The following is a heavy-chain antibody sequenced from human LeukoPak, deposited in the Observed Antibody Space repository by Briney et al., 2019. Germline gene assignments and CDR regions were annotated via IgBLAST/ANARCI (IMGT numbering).Heavy chain of an antibody. CDR1: GGSISSGDYY. CDR3: AGPRGYSYGGAFDI. D-gene: IGHD5-18*01. V-gene: IGHV4-30-4*01. J-gene: IGHJ3*02. CDR2: IYYGGST. Sequence: PSETLSLTCTVSGGSISSGDYYWSWIRQPPGKGLEWIGYIYYGGSTYYNPSLKSRVTISVDTSKNQFSLKLSSVTAADTAVYYCAGPRGYSYGGAFDIWGQGTMVTVSS.